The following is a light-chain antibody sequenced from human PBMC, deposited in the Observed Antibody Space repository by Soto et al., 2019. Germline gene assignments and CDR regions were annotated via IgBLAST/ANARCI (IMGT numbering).Light chain of an antibody. Sequence: DIQMTQSPSTVSASIGDRVTITCRASQSISNWLAWYQQKPGKAPNLLISKASTLESGVPSRFTGSRSGTEFTLTINSLQPDDFATYHCQQYESYPLTFGGGTKVEIK. CDR3: QQYESYPLT. V-gene: IGKV1-5*03. J-gene: IGKJ4*01. CDR1: QSISNW. CDR2: KAS.